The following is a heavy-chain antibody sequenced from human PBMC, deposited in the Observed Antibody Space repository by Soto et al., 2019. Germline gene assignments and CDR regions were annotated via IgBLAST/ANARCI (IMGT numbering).Heavy chain of an antibody. J-gene: IGHJ4*02. CDR2: ISPANGNT. V-gene: IGHV1-3*01. CDR1: GYTFTTYT. Sequence: QVQLVQSGAEVKEPGASVRVSCKASGYTFTTYTMHWVRHAPGPRLEWMGWISPANGNTGFSQNFQGRVNLTRDTSATTAYMQLSSLTSEDTAVYYCAGGGTGSPNDYWGQGTLVTVSS. CDR3: AGGGTGSPNDY. D-gene: IGHD3-10*01.